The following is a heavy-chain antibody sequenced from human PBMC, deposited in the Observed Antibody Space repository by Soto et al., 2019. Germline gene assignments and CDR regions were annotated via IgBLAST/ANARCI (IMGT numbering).Heavy chain of an antibody. Sequence: GGSLRLSCAASGFTFSSYSMIWVRQAPGKGLEWVSSISGNGGSTYYADSVKGRFTISRDNSKNTLFLQMNCLRAEDTALYYCAKDSGRPNYDISTVNFRSPGNWFDLWGQGPLVTVSS. D-gene: IGHD3-9*01. V-gene: IGHV3-23*01. CDR1: GFTFSSYS. CDR2: ISGNGGST. CDR3: AKDSGRPNYDISTVNFRSPGNWFDL. J-gene: IGHJ5*02.